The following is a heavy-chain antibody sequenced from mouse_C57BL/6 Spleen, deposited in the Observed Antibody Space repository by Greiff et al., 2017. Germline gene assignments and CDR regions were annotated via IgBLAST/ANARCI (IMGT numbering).Heavy chain of an antibody. V-gene: IGHV1-55*01. CDR3: ARSRTSLRVFDY. D-gene: IGHD6-2*01. CDR2: IYPGSGST. J-gene: IGHJ2*01. Sequence: VKLQQSGAELVKPGASVKMSCKASGYTFTSYWITWVKQRPGQGLEWIGDIYPGSGSTNYNEKFKSKVTLTVDTSSSTVYMPLSSLTSDDSAVYYCARSRTSLRVFDYWGQGTTLTVSS. CDR1: GYTFTSYW.